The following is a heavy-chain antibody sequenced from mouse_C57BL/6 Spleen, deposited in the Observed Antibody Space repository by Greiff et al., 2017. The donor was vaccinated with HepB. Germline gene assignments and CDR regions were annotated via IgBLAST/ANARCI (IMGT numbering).Heavy chain of an antibody. CDR1: GYTFTDYY. J-gene: IGHJ2*01. CDR2: INPYNGGT. D-gene: IGHD1-1*01. Sequence: EVQLQESGPVLVKPGASVKMSCKASGYTFTDYYMNWVKQSHGKSLEWIGVINPYNGGTSYNQKFKGKATLTVDKSASTAYMEINSLTSEDSAVYYCARTTVGYYFDYWGQGTTLTVSS. CDR3: ARTTVGYYFDY. V-gene: IGHV1-19*01.